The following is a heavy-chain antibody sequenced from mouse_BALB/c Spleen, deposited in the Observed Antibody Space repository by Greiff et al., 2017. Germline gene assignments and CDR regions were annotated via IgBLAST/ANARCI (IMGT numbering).Heavy chain of an antibody. Sequence: VKVVESGPGLVAPSQSLSITCTVSGFSLTGYGVNWVRQPPGKGLEWLGTIWGDGSTDYNSALKSRLSISKDNSKSQVFLKMNSLQTDDTARYYCARADYRYGGAYWGQGTLVTVSA. J-gene: IGHJ3*01. D-gene: IGHD2-14*01. V-gene: IGHV2-6-7*01. CDR3: ARADYRYGGAY. CDR2: IWGDGST. CDR1: GFSLTGYG.